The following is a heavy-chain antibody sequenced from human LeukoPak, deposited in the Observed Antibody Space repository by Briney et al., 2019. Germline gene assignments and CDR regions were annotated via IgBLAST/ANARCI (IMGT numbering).Heavy chain of an antibody. CDR1: GGSISSSSYY. J-gene: IGHJ3*02. D-gene: IGHD3-22*01. Sequence: SETLSLTCTVSGGSISSSSYYWGWIRQPPGEGLEWIGSIYYSGSTYYNPSLKSRVTISVDTSKNQFSLKLSSVTAADTAVYYCASAYYYDSSGDAFDIWGQGTMVTVSS. V-gene: IGHV4-39*01. CDR3: ASAYYYDSSGDAFDI. CDR2: IYYSGST.